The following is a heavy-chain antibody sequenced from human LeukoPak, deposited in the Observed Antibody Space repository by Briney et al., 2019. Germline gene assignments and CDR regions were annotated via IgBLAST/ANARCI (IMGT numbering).Heavy chain of an antibody. V-gene: IGHV3-9*01. Sequence: PGGSLRLSCAASGFTFDDYAMHWVRQAPGKGLKWVSGISWNSGSIGYADSVKGRFTISRDNAKNSLYLQMNSLRAEDTAVYYCARRGPYGSISQIDYWGQGTLVTVSS. D-gene: IGHD3-22*01. CDR1: GFTFDDYA. J-gene: IGHJ4*02. CDR3: ARRGPYGSISQIDY. CDR2: ISWNSGSI.